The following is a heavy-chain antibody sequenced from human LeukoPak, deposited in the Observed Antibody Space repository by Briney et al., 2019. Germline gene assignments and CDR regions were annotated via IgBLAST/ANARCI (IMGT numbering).Heavy chain of an antibody. Sequence: RTSETLSLTCTVSGGSISSYYWSWIRQPAGKGLEWIGRIYTSGSTNYNPSLKSRVTMSVDTSKNQFSLKLSSVTAADTAVYYCARGRSSSWYLYYYYMDVWGKGTTVTVSS. D-gene: IGHD6-13*01. J-gene: IGHJ6*03. CDR2: IYTSGST. CDR1: GGSISSYY. CDR3: ARGRSSSWYLYYYYMDV. V-gene: IGHV4-4*07.